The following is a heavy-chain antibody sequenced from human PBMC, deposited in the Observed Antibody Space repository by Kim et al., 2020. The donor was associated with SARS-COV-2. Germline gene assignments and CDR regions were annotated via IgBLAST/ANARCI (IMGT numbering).Heavy chain of an antibody. J-gene: IGHJ6*02. D-gene: IGHD6-6*01. V-gene: IGHV3-30*18. CDR2: ISYDGSNK. CDR1: GFTFSSYG. CDR3: AKDRAGPSSYYYYGMDV. Sequence: GGSLRLSCAASGFTFSSYGMHWVRQAPGKGLEWVAVISYDGSNKYYADSVKGRFTISRDNSKNTLYLQMNSLRAEDTAVYYCAKDRAGPSSYYYYGMDVWGQGTTVTVSS.